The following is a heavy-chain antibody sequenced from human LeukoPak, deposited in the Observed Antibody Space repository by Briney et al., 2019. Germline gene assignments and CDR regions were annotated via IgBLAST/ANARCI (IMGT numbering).Heavy chain of an antibody. V-gene: IGHV3-30*18. J-gene: IGHJ4*02. CDR2: ISHDGSIK. CDR3: AKDGLYSGYYYDF. D-gene: IGHD3-22*01. CDR1: GFTFNSYV. Sequence: GSLRLSCAASGFTFNSYVMYWVRQAPGKGLEWVAIISHDGSIKNYGDSVKGRFTISRDNSKNTLYLQMTSLRAEDTAVYYCAKDGLYSGYYYDFWGQGTLVIVSS.